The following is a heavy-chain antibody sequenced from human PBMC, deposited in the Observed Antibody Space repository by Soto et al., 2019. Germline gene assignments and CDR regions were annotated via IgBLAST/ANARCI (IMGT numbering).Heavy chain of an antibody. D-gene: IGHD6-6*01. CDR1: GYTFTSYD. CDR3: ARHLGRRPARRTLFDP. J-gene: IGHJ5*02. CDR2: MNPNSGNT. Sequence: ASVKVSCKASGYTFTSYDINWVRQATGQGLEWMGWMNPNSGNTGYAQKFQGRVTMTRNTSISTAYMELSSLRSEDTAVYYCARHLGRRPARRTLFDPWGHGTLVTVSS. V-gene: IGHV1-8*01.